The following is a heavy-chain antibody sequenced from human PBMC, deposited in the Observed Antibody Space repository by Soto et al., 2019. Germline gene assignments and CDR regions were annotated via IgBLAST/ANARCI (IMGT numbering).Heavy chain of an antibody. Sequence: GGSLRLSCAASGFTFSSYAINWVRQAPGKGLEWVSSISGNGSNTYYADSVKGRFTISRDNSKNTLYLQMNSLRADDTAVFYCARGRYCTSTNCYTDFDYWGQGTLVT. CDR1: GFTFSSYA. D-gene: IGHD2-2*02. CDR2: ISGNGSNT. V-gene: IGHV3-23*01. J-gene: IGHJ4*02. CDR3: ARGRYCTSTNCYTDFDY.